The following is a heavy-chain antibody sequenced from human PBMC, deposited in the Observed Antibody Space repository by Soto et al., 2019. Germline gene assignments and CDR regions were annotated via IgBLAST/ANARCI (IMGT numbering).Heavy chain of an antibody. CDR2: INPKSGGT. Sequence: ASLQVSCKASGYSFTDYHIHWVRQAPGQGLEWLGRINPKSGGTSTAQKFQGWVTMTTDTSISTASMELTRLTSDDTAIYYCARGDSTDCSNVVCSFFYNRDMDVWGQGNTVIVFS. CDR1: GYSFTDYH. D-gene: IGHD2-8*01. V-gene: IGHV1-2*04. CDR3: ARGDSTDCSNVVCSFFYNRDMDV. J-gene: IGHJ6*02.